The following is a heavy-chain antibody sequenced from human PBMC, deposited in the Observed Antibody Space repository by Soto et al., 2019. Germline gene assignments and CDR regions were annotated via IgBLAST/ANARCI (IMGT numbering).Heavy chain of an antibody. Sequence: SETLSLTCSVSRAFINSGVFYYSWIRQPPGKGLEWFGYIFHSGSTLYTPSLRGRLTLSADTSRNQLSLHLTSVTAADTAVYYCVRGGIAGHWFDPWGQGILVTVSS. V-gene: IGHV4-31*03. D-gene: IGHD2-21*01. CDR2: IFHSGST. CDR3: VRGGIAGHWFDP. CDR1: RAFINSGVFY. J-gene: IGHJ5*02.